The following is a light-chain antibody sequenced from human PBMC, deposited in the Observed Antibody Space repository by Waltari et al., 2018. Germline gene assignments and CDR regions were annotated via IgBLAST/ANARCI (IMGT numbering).Light chain of an antibody. CDR3: QQCSSWPLT. CDR1: QSVATF. Sequence: EIVLTQSPASLSLSPGEKATLSCRASQSVATFLVWYQQTPGQPPRLLISDAYKRATGIPARFSGSGSGTDFTLSISSLEPEDFAVYYCQQCSSWPLTFGGGTRVEIK. CDR2: DAY. V-gene: IGKV3-11*01. J-gene: IGKJ4*01.